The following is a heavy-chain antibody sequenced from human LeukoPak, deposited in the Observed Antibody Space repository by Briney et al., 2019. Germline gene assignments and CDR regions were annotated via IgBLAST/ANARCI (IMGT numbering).Heavy chain of an antibody. CDR3: ARHAMLSGSYLYNWFDP. D-gene: IGHD1-26*01. J-gene: IGHJ5*02. Sequence: PSETLSLTCTVSGGSISSSSYYWGWVRQPPGRGLEWIGSMYYSGSTYYKPSLTSRVTISVDTSKTQFSLKLSSVTAADTAVYYCARHAMLSGSYLYNWFDPWGQGTLVTVPS. V-gene: IGHV4-39*01. CDR1: GGSISSSSYY. CDR2: MYYSGST.